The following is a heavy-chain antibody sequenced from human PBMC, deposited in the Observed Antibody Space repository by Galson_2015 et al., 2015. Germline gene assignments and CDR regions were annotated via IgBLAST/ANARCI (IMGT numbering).Heavy chain of an antibody. V-gene: IGHV3-53*01. CDR2: IYSGGST. Sequence: SPRLSCAASGFTVSSNYMSWVRQAPGKGLEWVSVIYSGGSTYYADSVKGRFTISRDNSKNTLYLQMNNLRAEDTAVYYCATSPRGGGSYLDYWGQGTLVTVSS. J-gene: IGHJ4*02. D-gene: IGHD3-16*01. CDR1: GFTVSSNY. CDR3: ATSPRGGGSYLDY.